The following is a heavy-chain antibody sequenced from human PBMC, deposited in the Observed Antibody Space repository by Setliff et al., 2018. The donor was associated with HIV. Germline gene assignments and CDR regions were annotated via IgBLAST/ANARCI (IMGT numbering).Heavy chain of an antibody. D-gene: IGHD1-26*01. J-gene: IGHJ4*02. CDR2: ISVYNGKG. CDR3: ATDSSGLKYFDS. Sequence: ASVKVSCKASSNTFINDVFNWVRQAPGQGLEWMGWISVYNGKGNYAQKFQDRISMTTDTSTSTVYMELRSLVSDDTAVYYCATDSSGLKYFDSWGQGTLVTVSS. V-gene: IGHV1-18*04. CDR1: SNTFINDV.